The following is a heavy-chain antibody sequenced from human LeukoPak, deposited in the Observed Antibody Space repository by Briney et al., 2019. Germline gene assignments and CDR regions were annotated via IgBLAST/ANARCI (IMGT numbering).Heavy chain of an antibody. Sequence: SVKVSCKASGFTFTSSAMQWVRQARGQRLEWIGWIVVGSGNTNYAQKFQERVTITRDMSTSTAYMELSSLRSEDTAVYYCARGRITMVNHWFDPWGQGTLVTVSS. J-gene: IGHJ5*02. CDR3: ARGRITMVNHWFDP. CDR2: IVVGSGNT. V-gene: IGHV1-58*02. D-gene: IGHD3-10*01. CDR1: GFTFTSSA.